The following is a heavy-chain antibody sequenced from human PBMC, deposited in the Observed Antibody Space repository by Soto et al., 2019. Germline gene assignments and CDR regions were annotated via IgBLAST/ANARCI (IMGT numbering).Heavy chain of an antibody. CDR3: ARAGDGYPLGWFDP. CDR1: GGTFSSYA. Sequence: LVQSGAEVKKPGSSVKVSCKASGGTFSSYAISWVRQAPGQGLEWMGGIIPTFDTTNYAQKFQGRVTITADESTSTAYMELSSLRSEDTGVYYCARAGDGYPLGWFDPWGQGTLVTVSS. J-gene: IGHJ5*02. D-gene: IGHD5-12*01. V-gene: IGHV1-69*01. CDR2: IIPTFDTT.